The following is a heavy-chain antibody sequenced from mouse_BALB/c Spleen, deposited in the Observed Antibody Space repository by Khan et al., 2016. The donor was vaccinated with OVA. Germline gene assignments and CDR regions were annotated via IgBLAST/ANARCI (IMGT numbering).Heavy chain of an antibody. CDR1: GYTFSTYW. CDR2: INPTSGYT. Sequence: QVQLKESGAALAKPGASVKMSCKASGYTFSTYWMHWVKQRPGQGLEWIGYINPTSGYTDYNEKFKDKATLSADKSSSTAYMQLSRLTSEDSAVYYSTRERIDYWGQGTTLTVSS. CDR3: TRERIDY. J-gene: IGHJ2*01. V-gene: IGHV1-7*01.